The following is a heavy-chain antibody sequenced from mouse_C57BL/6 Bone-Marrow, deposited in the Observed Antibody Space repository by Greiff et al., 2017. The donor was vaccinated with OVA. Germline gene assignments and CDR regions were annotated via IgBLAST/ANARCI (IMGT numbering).Heavy chain of an antibody. CDR2: IDPSDSYT. V-gene: IGHV1-69*01. Sequence: QVQLQQPGAELVMPGASVKLSCKASGYTFTSYWMHWVKQRPGQGLEWIGEIDPSDSYTNYNQKFKGKSTLTVDKSSSTAYMQLSSLTSEDSAVYYCARSEAYDYTFFDYWGQGTTLTVSS. J-gene: IGHJ2*01. D-gene: IGHD2-4*01. CDR3: ARSEAYDYTFFDY. CDR1: GYTFTSYW.